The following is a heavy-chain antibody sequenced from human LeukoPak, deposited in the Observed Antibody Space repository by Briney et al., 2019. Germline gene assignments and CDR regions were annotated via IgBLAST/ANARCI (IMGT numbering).Heavy chain of an antibody. CDR3: ARGGHYYDSKGEPWYFDL. CDR1: GFTFSSYD. V-gene: IGHV3-13*01. Sequence: GGSLRLSCAASGFTFSSYDMHWVRQATGKGLEWVSAIGTAGDTYYPGSVKGRFTISRENAKNSLYLQMNSLRAGDTAVYYCARGGHYYDSKGEPWYFDLWGRGTLVTVSS. J-gene: IGHJ2*01. D-gene: IGHD3-22*01. CDR2: IGTAGDT.